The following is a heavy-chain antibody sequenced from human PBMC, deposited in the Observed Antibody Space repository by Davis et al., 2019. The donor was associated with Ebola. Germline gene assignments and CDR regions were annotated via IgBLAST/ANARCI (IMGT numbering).Heavy chain of an antibody. V-gene: IGHV3-21*04. CDR1: GFTFSSYS. D-gene: IGHD4-17*01. Sequence: GGSLRLSCAASGFTFSSYSMNWVRQAPGKGLEWVSSISSSSSYIYYADSVKGRFTISRDNAKNSLYLQMNSLRAEDTAVYYCARAQDYGDYGGGFDFWGRGTLVTVSS. CDR3: ARAQDYGDYGGGFDF. J-gene: IGHJ4*02. CDR2: ISSSSSYI.